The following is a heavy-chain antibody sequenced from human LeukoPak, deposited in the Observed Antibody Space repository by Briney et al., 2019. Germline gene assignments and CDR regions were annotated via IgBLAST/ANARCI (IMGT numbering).Heavy chain of an antibody. CDR1: GFTFSNYD. CDR2: ITSSSTYI. D-gene: IGHD4-11*01. Sequence: PGGSLRLSCAASGFTFSNYDMNWLRQAPGKGPEWVSSITSSSTYIYYVDSLRGRFTISRDNTKNSLYLQMSSLRADDTAVYFCARGMTTGAFDIWGQGTMVTVSS. V-gene: IGHV3-21*01. J-gene: IGHJ3*02. CDR3: ARGMTTGAFDI.